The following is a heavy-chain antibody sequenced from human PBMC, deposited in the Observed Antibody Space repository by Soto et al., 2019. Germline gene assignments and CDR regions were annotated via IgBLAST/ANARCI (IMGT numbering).Heavy chain of an antibody. D-gene: IGHD3-10*01. CDR1: GYTFPNYW. CDR2: IYPGDSDT. V-gene: IGHV5-51*01. Sequence: PGESLKISCKGSGYTFPNYWIGWVRHMPGKGLEWMGIIYPGDSDTRYSPSFQGQVTISADKSISTSYLQWSSLKASGTAMYYCARQRYYGSGSRFYGMDVWGQGTTVTVSS. J-gene: IGHJ6*02. CDR3: ARQRYYGSGSRFYGMDV.